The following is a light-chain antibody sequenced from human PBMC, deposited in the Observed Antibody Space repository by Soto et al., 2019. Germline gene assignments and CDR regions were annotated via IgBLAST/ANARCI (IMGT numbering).Light chain of an antibody. J-gene: IGKJ1*01. CDR1: QGINNY. V-gene: IGKV1-27*01. CDR2: SAS. CDR3: QRYSSVPHT. Sequence: DIQMTQSPSSLSASVGDRVTITCRASQGINNYLAWYQQKPGKVPKLLIYSASTLQSGVPSRFSASGYGTDFTLIISSLQPEDVAIYYCQRYSSVPHTFGQGTKVEIK.